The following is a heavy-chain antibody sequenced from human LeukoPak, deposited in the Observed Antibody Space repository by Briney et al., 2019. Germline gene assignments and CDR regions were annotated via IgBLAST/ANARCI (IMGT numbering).Heavy chain of an antibody. CDR3: ARGRDRLGYCSSTSCYVAFDI. J-gene: IGHJ3*02. D-gene: IGHD2-2*01. Sequence: SETLSLTCTVSGGSISSYYWSWIRQPPGKGLEWSGYIYYSGSTNYNPSLKSRVTISVHTSKTHFSLKLSSVTAADTAVYYCARGRDRLGYCSSTSCYVAFDIWGQGTMVTVSS. CDR1: GGSISSYY. V-gene: IGHV4-59*08. CDR2: IYYSGST.